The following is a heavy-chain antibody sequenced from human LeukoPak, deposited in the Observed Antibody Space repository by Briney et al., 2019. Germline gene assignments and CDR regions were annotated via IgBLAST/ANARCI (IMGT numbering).Heavy chain of an antibody. CDR1: GYTFIIYS. CDR2: ISGYNGNT. D-gene: IGHD4-17*01. Sequence: ASVTVSCKASGYTFIIYSISWVRQAPGQGLEWMGWISGYNGNTNYAQKVQGRVTMTTDTSTSTAYMELRSLRSDDTAVYYCARDRGVTTVDYWGQGTLVTVSS. CDR3: ARDRGVTTVDY. J-gene: IGHJ4*02. V-gene: IGHV1-18*01.